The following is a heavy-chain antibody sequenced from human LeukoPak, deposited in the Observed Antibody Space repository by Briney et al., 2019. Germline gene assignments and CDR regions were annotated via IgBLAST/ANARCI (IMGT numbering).Heavy chain of an antibody. J-gene: IGHJ6*02. V-gene: IGHV1-46*01. CDR3: ARGYYDSSGYYLGPYYYGMDV. Sequence: ASVKVSRKASGYTFTSYYMHWVRQAPGQGLEWMGIINPSGGSTSYAQKFQGRVTMTRDTSTSTVYMELSSLRSEDTAVYYCARGYYDSSGYYLGPYYYGMDVWGQGTTVTVSS. CDR1: GYTFTSYY. CDR2: INPSGGST. D-gene: IGHD3-22*01.